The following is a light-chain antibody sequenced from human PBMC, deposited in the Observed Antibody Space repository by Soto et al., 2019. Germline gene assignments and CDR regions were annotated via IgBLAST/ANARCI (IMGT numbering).Light chain of an antibody. Sequence: EIVLTQSPGTLSLSPGERATLSCRASQSVSSSYLAWYQQKPGQAPRLLIYGESSRATGIPDRLSGSGSGTDFTLTISRLEPEDFAVYYCQKYGSSSITCGQGTRLEIK. CDR3: QKYGSSSIT. CDR2: GES. V-gene: IGKV3-20*01. CDR1: QSVSSSY. J-gene: IGKJ5*01.